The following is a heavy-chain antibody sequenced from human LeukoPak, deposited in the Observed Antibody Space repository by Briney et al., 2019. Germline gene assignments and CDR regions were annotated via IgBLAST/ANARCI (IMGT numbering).Heavy chain of an antibody. J-gene: IGHJ4*02. D-gene: IGHD6-19*01. CDR2: MNPNSGNT. V-gene: IGHV1-8*01. CDR1: GYTFTSYD. CDR3: ARGSLPPKAGREYYFDY. Sequence: ASVKVSCKASGYTFTSYDINWVRQATGQGLEWMGWMNPNSGNTGYAQKFQGRVTMTRNTSISTAYMELSSLRSEDTAVYYCARGSLPPKAGREYYFDYWGQGTLVTVSS.